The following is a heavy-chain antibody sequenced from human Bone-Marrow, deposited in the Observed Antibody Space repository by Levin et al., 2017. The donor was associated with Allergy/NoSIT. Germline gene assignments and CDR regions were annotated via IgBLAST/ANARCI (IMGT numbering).Heavy chain of an antibody. CDR1: GFTFSSFW. CDR2: IKSDGSST. D-gene: IGHD3-10*01. CDR3: ARDLWVGESYFDY. Sequence: GGSLRLSCAASGFTFSSFWMHWVRQAPGKGLVWVSRIKSDGSSTNYADSVRGRFTISRDNAKNTLYLQMNSLRAEDTAVYYCARDLWVGESYFDYWGQGTLVTVSS. V-gene: IGHV3-74*01. J-gene: IGHJ4*02.